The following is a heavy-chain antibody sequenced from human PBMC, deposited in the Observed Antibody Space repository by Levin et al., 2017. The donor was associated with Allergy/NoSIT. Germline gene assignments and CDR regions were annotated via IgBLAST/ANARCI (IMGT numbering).Heavy chain of an antibody. V-gene: IGHV4-39*01. Sequence: PSETLSLTCTVSGGSISSSAYYWGWIRQPPGKGLEWIGDIYYGASTYYNPSLKSRVTISVDTSKNQFSLKLTSVTAADTAVYYCAPRERGGSYGSGSWRDWGQGTLVTVSS. CDR1: GGSISSSAYY. CDR3: APRERGGSYGSGSWRD. D-gene: IGHD3-10*01. CDR2: IYYGAST. J-gene: IGHJ4*02.